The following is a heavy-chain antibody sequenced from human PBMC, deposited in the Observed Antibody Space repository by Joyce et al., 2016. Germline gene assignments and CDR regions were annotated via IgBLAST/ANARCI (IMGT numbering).Heavy chain of an antibody. CDR1: GYSFTSHW. CDR3: ARHVTDWFDP. D-gene: IGHD3-10*02. CDR2: IEPRDSYT. J-gene: IGHJ5*02. Sequence: EVQLVQSRAEVKKHGESLGISCKGSGYSFTSHWISWVRQMPGKGLEWMGRIEPRDSYTDYSPSFEVHVTISVDKTISAAYLQWSSLRASDTAIYYCARHVTDWFDPWGQGTLVTVSS. V-gene: IGHV5-10-1*03.